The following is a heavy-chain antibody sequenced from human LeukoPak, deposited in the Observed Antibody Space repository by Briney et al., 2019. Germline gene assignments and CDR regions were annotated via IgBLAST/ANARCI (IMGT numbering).Heavy chain of an antibody. CDR1: GFTFSSYA. V-gene: IGHV3-23*01. CDR2: ISGSGAGT. CDR3: AKGSYSSGWANRY. D-gene: IGHD6-19*01. J-gene: IGHJ4*02. Sequence: PGGYLRCSCAASGFTFSSYAMSWVRQAPGKGLKWVSAISGSGAGTYYADSGKGRFTISRDNSKNTLYLQMNSLIADDTAVYYCAKGSYSSGWANRYWGQGTLVTVSS.